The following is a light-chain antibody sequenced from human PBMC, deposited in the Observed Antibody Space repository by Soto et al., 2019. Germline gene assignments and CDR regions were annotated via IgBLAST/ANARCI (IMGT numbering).Light chain of an antibody. CDR2: GDT. J-gene: IGLJ2*01. CDR1: SSNIGAGYD. V-gene: IGLV1-40*01. Sequence: QSVLTQPPSVSGAPGQRISISCTGSSSNIGAGYDVYWYQHFPGTAPKLLIHGDTTRPSGVPDRFSGSKSGTSASLAITGLQDEDEADYYCLSYDSRLSGSVFGGGTKVTVL. CDR3: LSYDSRLSGSV.